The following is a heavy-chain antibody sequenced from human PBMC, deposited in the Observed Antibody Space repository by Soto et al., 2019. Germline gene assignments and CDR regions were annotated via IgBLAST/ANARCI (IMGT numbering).Heavy chain of an antibody. CDR1: GYTFTNFG. CDR2: ISAYNGNT. D-gene: IGHD3-16*01. V-gene: IGHV1-18*01. CDR3: ASGGTPIDN. J-gene: IGHJ4*02. Sequence: QVQLVQSGAEVKKPGASVKVSCKASGYTFTNFGISWVRQAPGQGREWMGWISAYNGNTTYAQNFQGRVTMTTDTSASTAYMELRSLRSDDTAVYYWASGGTPIDNWGQGTMVTVSS.